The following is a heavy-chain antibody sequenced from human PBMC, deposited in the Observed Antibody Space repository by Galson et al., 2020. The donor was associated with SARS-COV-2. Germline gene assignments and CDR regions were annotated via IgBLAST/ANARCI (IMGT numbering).Heavy chain of an antibody. CDR1: GFTFSSYG. V-gene: IGHV3-30*18. CDR3: AKDGIPTFGEFIPRFDY. CDR2: ISYDGSNK. D-gene: IGHD3-10*02. J-gene: IGHJ4*02. Sequence: GGSLRLSCAASGFTFSSYGMHWVRQAPGKGLEWVAVISYDGSNKYYADSVKGRFTISRDNSKNTLYLQMNSLRSEDTAVYYCAKDGIPTFGEFIPRFDYWGQGTLVTVSS.